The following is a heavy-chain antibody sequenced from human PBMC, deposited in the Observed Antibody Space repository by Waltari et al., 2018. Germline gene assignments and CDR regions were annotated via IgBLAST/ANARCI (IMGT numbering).Heavy chain of an antibody. V-gene: IGHV4-59*01. CDR2: IYYSGST. J-gene: IGHJ5*02. CDR1: GGSISSYH. D-gene: IGHD1-1*01. Sequence: QVQLQESGPGLVKPSETLSLTCTVSGGSISSYHWSWIRQPPGKGLEWIGYIYYSGSTNYNPSLKSRVTISVDTSKNQFSLKLSSVTAADTAVYYCARGWTLEPYNWFDPWGQGTLVTVSS. CDR3: ARGWTLEPYNWFDP.